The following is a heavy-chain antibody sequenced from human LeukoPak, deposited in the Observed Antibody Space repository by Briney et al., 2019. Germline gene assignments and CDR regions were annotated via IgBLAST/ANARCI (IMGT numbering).Heavy chain of an antibody. CDR2: ISSSSSYI. D-gene: IGHD5-18*01. J-gene: IGHJ6*02. CDR3: ARGEKNSYGPDYYYGMDV. Sequence: GGSLRLSCAASGLTFSSYSMNWVRQAPGKGLEWVSSISSSSSYIYYADSVKGRFTISRDNAKNSLYLQMNSLRAEDTAVYYCARGEKNSYGPDYYYGMDVWGQGTTVTVSS. CDR1: GLTFSSYS. V-gene: IGHV3-21*01.